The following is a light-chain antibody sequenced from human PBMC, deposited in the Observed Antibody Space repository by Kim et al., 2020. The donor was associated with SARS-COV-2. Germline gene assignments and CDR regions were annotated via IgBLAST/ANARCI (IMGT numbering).Light chain of an antibody. J-gene: IGLJ1*01. CDR1: TLRNSY. CDR3: CSRDSRAKVYV. V-gene: IGLV3-19*01. CDR2: DEN. Sequence: SSELTQDPTVSVALGQTVRITCQGDTLRNSYASWYQQKPGQAPVLVMSDENNRPSGIPDRFSGSRSGNTASLTITGAQAEDEADYYCCSRDSRAKVYVFATGTKVTVL.